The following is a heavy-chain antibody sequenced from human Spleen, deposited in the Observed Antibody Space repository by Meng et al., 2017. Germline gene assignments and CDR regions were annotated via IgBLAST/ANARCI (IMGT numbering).Heavy chain of an antibody. CDR2: INTYNGKT. D-gene: IGHD1-26*01. Sequence: QGQVVQSGAEVKKPGASVKVSCDASGYTLSSDGFSWVRQAPGQGLEWLGWINTYNGKTDYAQKFQGRITMTTDTFTSTAYMELRSLRSDDTAVYYCARVEVGITSGDYWGQGTLVTVSS. J-gene: IGHJ4*02. CDR3: ARVEVGITSGDY. V-gene: IGHV1-18*01. CDR1: GYTLSSDG.